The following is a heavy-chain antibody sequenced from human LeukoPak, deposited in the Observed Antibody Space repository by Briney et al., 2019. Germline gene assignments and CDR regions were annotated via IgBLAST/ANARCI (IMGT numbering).Heavy chain of an antibody. Sequence: ASVKVSCKASGYTFTSYDINWVRRATGEGLEWMGWINPNSGGTNYAQKFQGRVTMTRDTSISTAYMELSRLRSDDTAVYYCARVNPYYYDSSGLSLWGQGTLVTVSS. CDR2: INPNSGGT. CDR3: ARVNPYYYDSSGLSL. D-gene: IGHD3-22*01. J-gene: IGHJ4*02. V-gene: IGHV1-2*02. CDR1: GYTFTSYD.